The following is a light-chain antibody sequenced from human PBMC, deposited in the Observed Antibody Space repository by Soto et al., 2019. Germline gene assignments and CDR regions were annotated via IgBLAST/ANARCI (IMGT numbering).Light chain of an antibody. J-gene: IGLJ1*01. CDR1: SSNIGAGYD. V-gene: IGLV1-40*01. Sequence: QSVLTQPPSVSGAPGQRVTISCTGSSSNIGAGYDVHWYQQRPGTAPKLLIFGNINRPSGVPDRFSGSKSGTSASLAITGLQAEDEADYYCQSYDNSLSALVFGTGTKVTVL. CDR2: GNI. CDR3: QSYDNSLSALV.